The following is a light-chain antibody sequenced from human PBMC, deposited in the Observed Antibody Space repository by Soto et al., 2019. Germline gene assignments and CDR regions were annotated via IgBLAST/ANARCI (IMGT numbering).Light chain of an antibody. J-gene: IGKJ2*03. Sequence: TQSPATLSVSLGEEVTLSCRASQSVGPNLAWYQQRPGQAPRLLIHWGSTRANVVPARFRGSGRGTDFTLTISGLQSEDLAVYYCQQYENWPPYSFGQGTKLEIK. CDR1: QSVGPN. CDR2: WGS. V-gene: IGKV3-15*01. CDR3: QQYENWPPYS.